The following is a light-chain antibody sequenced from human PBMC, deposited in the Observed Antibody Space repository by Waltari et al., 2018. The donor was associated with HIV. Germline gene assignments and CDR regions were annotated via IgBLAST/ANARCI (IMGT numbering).Light chain of an antibody. J-gene: IGKJ1*01. CDR1: QSISTW. Sequence: DIQMTQSSSSLSASLGDTVTITCRASQSISTWLAWYQQKPGEAPQLLVYMASTLDGGVPSRFSGSGSGTEFTLTISSLQPDDFATYYCQQYNAFPWTFGQGTKVEIK. CDR2: MAS. V-gene: IGKV1-5*03. CDR3: QQYNAFPWT.